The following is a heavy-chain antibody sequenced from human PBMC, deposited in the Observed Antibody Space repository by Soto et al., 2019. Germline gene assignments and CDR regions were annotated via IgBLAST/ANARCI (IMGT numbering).Heavy chain of an antibody. Sequence: GGSLRLSCAASGFTFSSYAMSWVRQAPGKGLEWVSAISGSGGSTYYADSVKGRFTISRDNSKNTLYLQMNSLRAEDTAVYYCAKDSLYDFWSGYNYWGQGTLVTVSS. V-gene: IGHV3-23*01. J-gene: IGHJ4*02. CDR3: AKDSLYDFWSGYNY. CDR1: GFTFSSYA. CDR2: ISGSGGST. D-gene: IGHD3-3*01.